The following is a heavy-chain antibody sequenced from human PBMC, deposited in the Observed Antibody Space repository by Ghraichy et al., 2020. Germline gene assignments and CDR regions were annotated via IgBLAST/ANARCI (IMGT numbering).Heavy chain of an antibody. V-gene: IGHV4-59*08. CDR2: IYYSGST. CDR3: ARHPGLELFNFDY. D-gene: IGHD1-7*01. CDR1: GGSISSYY. Sequence: SETLSLTCTVSGGSISSYYWSWIRQPPGKGLEWIGYIYYSGSTNYNPSLKSRVTISVDTSKNQFSLKLSSVTAADTAVYYCARHPGLELFNFDYWGQGTLVTVSS. J-gene: IGHJ4*02.